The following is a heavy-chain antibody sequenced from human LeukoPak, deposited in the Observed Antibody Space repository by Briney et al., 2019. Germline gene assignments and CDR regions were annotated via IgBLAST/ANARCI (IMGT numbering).Heavy chain of an antibody. J-gene: IGHJ4*02. CDR1: GITVSTYS. CDR3: AKAAYTIFGVVITYDY. V-gene: IGHV3-23*01. Sequence: GGSLRLSCAASGITVSTYSMNWVRQAPGKGLEWVSAISGSGGSTYYADSVKGRFTISRDNSKNTLYLQMNSLRAEDTAVYYCAKAAYTIFGVVITYDYWGQGTLVTVSS. CDR2: ISGSGGST. D-gene: IGHD3-3*01.